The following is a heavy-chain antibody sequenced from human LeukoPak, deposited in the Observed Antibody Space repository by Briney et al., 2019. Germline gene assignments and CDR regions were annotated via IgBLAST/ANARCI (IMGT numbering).Heavy chain of an antibody. Sequence: GGSLRLSCAASGFTFSSYEMNWVRQAPGKGLEWVSSISSSSSYIYYADSVKGRFSISRDNAKNSLYLQMNSLRAEDTAVYYCARALPSSGTVTTNWFDPWGQGTLVTVSS. J-gene: IGHJ5*02. D-gene: IGHD4-17*01. V-gene: IGHV3-21*01. CDR2: ISSSSSYI. CDR1: GFTFSSYE. CDR3: ARALPSSGTVTTNWFDP.